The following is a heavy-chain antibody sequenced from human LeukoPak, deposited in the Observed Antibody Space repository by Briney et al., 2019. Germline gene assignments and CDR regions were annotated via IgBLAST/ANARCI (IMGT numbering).Heavy chain of an antibody. V-gene: IGHV4-59*01. CDR3: ARGSGSPSFRFDY. CDR1: GGSISSYY. J-gene: IGHJ4*02. Sequence: SETPSLTCTVSGGSISSYYWSWIRQPPGKGLEWIGYIYYSGSTNHNPSLKSRVTISVDTSKNQFSLKLSSVTAADTAVYYCARGSGSPSFRFDYWGQGTLVTVSS. D-gene: IGHD3-10*01. CDR2: IYYSGST.